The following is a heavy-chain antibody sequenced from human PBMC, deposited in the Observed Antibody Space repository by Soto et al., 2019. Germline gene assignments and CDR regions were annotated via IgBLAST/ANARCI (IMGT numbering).Heavy chain of an antibody. Sequence: QVQLVESGGGVVQPGRSLRLSCAASGFTFSTYSMHWVRQAPRKGLEWVAVLSYDVRNKFYADSVKGSFTISRDNAKNARYLEMNSLRTEYTSVYYCAREYVAGYYNVLGYWGQGTLVTVSS. D-gene: IGHD3-9*01. J-gene: IGHJ4*02. CDR1: GFTFSTYS. CDR2: LSYDVRNK. CDR3: AREYVAGYYNVLGY. V-gene: IGHV3-30*04.